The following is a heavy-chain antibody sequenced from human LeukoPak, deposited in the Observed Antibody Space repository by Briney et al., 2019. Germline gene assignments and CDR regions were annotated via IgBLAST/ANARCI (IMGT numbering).Heavy chain of an antibody. J-gene: IGHJ4*02. D-gene: IGHD5-12*01. CDR2: IFHSGST. Sequence: PSETLSLTCTVSGFSISSGYFWGWIRQPPGKGLEWIGSIFHSGSTYYNPSLRSRVTISVDTSNNQFSLKLSSVTAADTAVYYCARAGGGTGYDSRYFDYWGQGTLVTVPS. CDR1: GFSISSGYF. CDR3: ARAGGGTGYDSRYFDY. V-gene: IGHV4-38-2*02.